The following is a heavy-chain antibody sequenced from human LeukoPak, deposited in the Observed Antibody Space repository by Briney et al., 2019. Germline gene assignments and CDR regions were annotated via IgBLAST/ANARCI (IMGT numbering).Heavy chain of an antibody. CDR3: ARGAPYSGYCSGGSCYAYYYYGMDV. Sequence: PSETLSLTCAVYGGSFSGYYWSWIRQPPGKGLEWIGEINHSGSTNYNPSLKSRVTISVDTSKNQFSLKLSSVTAADTAVYYCARGAPYSGYCSGGSCYAYYYYGMDVWGQGTTVTVSS. CDR2: INHSGST. J-gene: IGHJ6*02. D-gene: IGHD2-15*01. V-gene: IGHV4-34*01. CDR1: GGSFSGYY.